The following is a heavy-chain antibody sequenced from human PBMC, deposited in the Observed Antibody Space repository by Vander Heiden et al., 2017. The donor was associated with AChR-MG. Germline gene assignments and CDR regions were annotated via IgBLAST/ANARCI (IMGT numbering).Heavy chain of an antibody. Sequence: EVELVESGGGLVQPGGSLRLACAASGFRFSAYWMHWVRQAPGKGLVWVSGINTDGSTTIYADSVKGGFTISRDNAKNTLYLQINSLRAEDTAMYYCARDWAYCVGDTCWGQGTMVTVSS. D-gene: IGHD2-21*02. CDR2: INTDGSTT. J-gene: IGHJ3*01. CDR1: GFRFSAYW. V-gene: IGHV3-74*01. CDR3: ARDWAYCVGDTC.